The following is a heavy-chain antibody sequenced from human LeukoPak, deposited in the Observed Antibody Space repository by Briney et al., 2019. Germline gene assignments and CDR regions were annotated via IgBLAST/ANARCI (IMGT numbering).Heavy chain of an antibody. CDR3: ARMIGAAMVPPGYYFDY. V-gene: IGHV4-38-2*02. J-gene: IGHJ4*02. Sequence: SETLSLTCTVSGYSVSSGYYWGWIRQRPGKGLEWIGSIYHSGSTYYNPSLKSRVTISVDTSKNQFSLKLSSVTAADTAVYYCARMIGAAMVPPGYYFDYWGQGTLVTVSS. CDR2: IYHSGST. D-gene: IGHD3-22*01. CDR1: GYSVSSGYY.